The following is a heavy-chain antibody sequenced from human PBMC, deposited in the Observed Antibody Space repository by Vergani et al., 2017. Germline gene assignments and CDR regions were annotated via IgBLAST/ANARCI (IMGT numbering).Heavy chain of an antibody. CDR2: ISTSGDTT. Sequence: QVQLVESGGGLVKPGGSLRLSCATSGFIFTDYYMNWIRQAPGKGLKWISYISTSGDTTYYADSVKGRFTISRDNAKNSLYLQLSSLRVEDTAVYYCARSWTRDSYKHDYWGQGTLVTVSS. D-gene: IGHD5-24*01. CDR3: ARSWTRDSYKHDY. V-gene: IGHV3-11*04. CDR1: GFIFTDYY. J-gene: IGHJ4*02.